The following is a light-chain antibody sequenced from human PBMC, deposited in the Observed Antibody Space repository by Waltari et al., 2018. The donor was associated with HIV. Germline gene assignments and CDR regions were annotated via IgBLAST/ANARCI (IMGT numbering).Light chain of an antibody. J-gene: IGKJ4*01. CDR2: GAS. V-gene: IGKV3-15*01. CDR3: QQYENWPPFT. Sequence: EIVMTQSPATLAVSPGERATLSCRASQTITSNLAWYQHKPGQAHRLLIFGASTRATGIPARFSGSGSGTDFTLTISSLQSEDFAIYYCQQYENWPPFTFGGGTRVEIK. CDR1: QTITSN.